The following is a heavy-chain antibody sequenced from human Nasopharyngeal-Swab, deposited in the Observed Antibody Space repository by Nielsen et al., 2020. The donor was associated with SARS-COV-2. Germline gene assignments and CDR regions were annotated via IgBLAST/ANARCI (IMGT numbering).Heavy chain of an antibody. CDR1: GFILSDQY. J-gene: IGHJ4*02. V-gene: IGHV3-72*01. CDR3: AKDRGIVVVIGFDY. D-gene: IGHD3-22*01. Sequence: GESLKISCSVSGFILSDQYMDWVRQAPGKGLEWVGRSRKTANSYTTEYAASVKGRFGISRENSKNSLYLQMNSLKTEDTAVYYCAKDRGIVVVIGFDYWGQGTLVTVSS. CDR2: SRKTANSYTT.